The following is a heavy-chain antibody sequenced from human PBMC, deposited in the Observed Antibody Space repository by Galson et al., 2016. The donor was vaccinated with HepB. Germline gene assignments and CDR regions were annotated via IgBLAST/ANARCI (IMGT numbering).Heavy chain of an antibody. V-gene: IGHV3-7*03. Sequence: SLRLSCAASGFTFSTYWMYWVRQAPGKGLEWVAAIKTDGSDKYYADSVKGRCTISRDNADNSLYLQINNLRNEDTAVYFCARTSYRECTGTRCVNFRYYYYMDVWGKGTTVTVSS. J-gene: IGHJ6*03. D-gene: IGHD2-2*01. CDR3: ARTSYRECTGTRCVNFRYYYYMDV. CDR2: IKTDGSDK. CDR1: GFTFSTYW.